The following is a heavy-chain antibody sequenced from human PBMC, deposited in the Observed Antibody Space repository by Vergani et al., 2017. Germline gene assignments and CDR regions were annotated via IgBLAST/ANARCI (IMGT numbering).Heavy chain of an antibody. CDR2: INTNTGHP. Sequence: QAQLVQSGAEVKKPGASVRVSCKASRYPFSRYGISWVRQAPGQGLEWMGWINTNTGHPTYAQGFTGRFVFSLDTSVSTAYLQISSLKAEDTAVYYCARVGGYYYGSGNQGFDPWGQGTLVTVSS. J-gene: IGHJ5*02. V-gene: IGHV7-4-1*02. D-gene: IGHD3-10*01. CDR3: ARVGGYYYGSGNQGFDP. CDR1: RYPFSRYG.